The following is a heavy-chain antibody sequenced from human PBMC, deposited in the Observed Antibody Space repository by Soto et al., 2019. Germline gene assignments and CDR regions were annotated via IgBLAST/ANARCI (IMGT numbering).Heavy chain of an antibody. J-gene: IGHJ6*02. Sequence: PGGSLRLPCSASGFNFSRYWTHWVRQVPGRGLVWVSHINSDGSRTTYADSVKGRFTISRDNAKNTLYLQMNSLRAEDTAVYYCARDLSSCSSARCYSYYYGMDVWGQGTTVTVSS. D-gene: IGHD2-2*01. CDR2: INSDGSRT. V-gene: IGHV3-74*01. CDR3: ARDLSSCSSARCYSYYYGMDV. CDR1: GFNFSRYW.